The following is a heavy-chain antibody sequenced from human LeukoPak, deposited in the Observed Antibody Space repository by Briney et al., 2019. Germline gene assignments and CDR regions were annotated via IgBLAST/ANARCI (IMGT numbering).Heavy chain of an antibody. J-gene: IGHJ4*02. CDR3: ASGYSSSSFDY. D-gene: IGHD6-6*01. CDR2: IYYTENT. Sequence: SETLSLTCTVSGGSISSNSYYWGWIRQPPGKGLEWIGSIYYTENTYYSPSLKSRVTMSVDASKNQFSLKLSSVTAADTAVYYCASGYSSSSFDYWGPGTLVTVSS. CDR1: GGSISSNSYY. V-gene: IGHV4-39*01.